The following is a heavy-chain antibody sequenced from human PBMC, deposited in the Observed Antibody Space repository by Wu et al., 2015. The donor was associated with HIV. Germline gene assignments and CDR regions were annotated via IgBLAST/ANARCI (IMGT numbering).Heavy chain of an antibody. V-gene: IGHV1-8*02. CDR1: GYTFTNDD. D-gene: IGHD3-10*01. Sequence: QVQLVQSGAEVKKPGASVKISCKASGYTFTNDDINWVRQATGQGLEWMGWMNPNSGNTGYAQEFKGRVTMTRNTSINTAYMELTSLTSADTGTYYCARGSGSYYDRKYFDFWGQGTLVTVSS. CDR3: ARGSGSYYDRKYFDF. CDR2: MNPNSGNT. J-gene: IGHJ4*02.